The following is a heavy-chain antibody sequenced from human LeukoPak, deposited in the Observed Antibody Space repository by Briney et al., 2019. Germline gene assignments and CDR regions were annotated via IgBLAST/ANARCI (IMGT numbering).Heavy chain of an antibody. CDR1: GYTFTSYG. CDR2: INPNSGGT. CDR3: AREIRDIVATIAYYYGMDV. Sequence: GASVKVSCKASGYTFTSYGISWVRQAPGQGLEWMGWINPNSGGTNYAQKFQGRVTMTRDTSISTAYMELSRLRSDDTAVYYCAREIRDIVATIAYYYGMDVWGQGTTVTVSS. J-gene: IGHJ6*02. D-gene: IGHD5-12*01. V-gene: IGHV1-2*02.